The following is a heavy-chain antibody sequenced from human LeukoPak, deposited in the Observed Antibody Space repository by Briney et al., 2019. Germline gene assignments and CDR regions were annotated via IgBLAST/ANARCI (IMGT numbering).Heavy chain of an antibody. CDR1: GFTLSSYA. Sequence: GGSLRLSCAASGFTLSSYAMSWVSQAPGKGLVWVSRSDGGGSSTSYADSVKGRFSISRDNAKSISYLQMNSLRAEDTAVYYCARGPGSSGGAYVGDYWGHGTLVTVSS. J-gene: IGHJ4*01. D-gene: IGHD3-22*01. V-gene: IGHV3-74*01. CDR3: ARGPGSSGGAYVGDY. CDR2: SDGGGSST.